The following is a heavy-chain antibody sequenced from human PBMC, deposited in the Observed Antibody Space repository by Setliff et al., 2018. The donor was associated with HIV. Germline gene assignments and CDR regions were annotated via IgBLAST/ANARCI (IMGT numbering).Heavy chain of an antibody. Sequence: GGSLRLSCAASGFTFSNYIMTWVRQAPGKGLEWVSSITEDGTKAFYADSVKGRFTVSRDNSKSSVYLQMSSLTPDDTAVYYCARGWELNVWGQGTPVTVSS. CDR3: ARGWELNV. D-gene: IGHD1-26*01. J-gene: IGHJ4*02. V-gene: IGHV3-23*01. CDR2: ITEDGTKA. CDR1: GFTFSNYI.